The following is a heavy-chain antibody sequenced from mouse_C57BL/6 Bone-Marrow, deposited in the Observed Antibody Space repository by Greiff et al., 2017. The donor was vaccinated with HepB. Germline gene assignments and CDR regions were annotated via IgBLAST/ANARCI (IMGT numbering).Heavy chain of an antibody. Sequence: EVQRVESGGGLVQPKGSLKLSCAASGFSFNTYAMNWVRQAPGKGLEWVARIRSKSNNYATYYADSVKDRFTISRDDSESMLYLQMNNLKTEDTAMYYCVRHGGDLLWYRGAMDYWGQGTSVTVSS. V-gene: IGHV10-1*01. CDR2: IRSKSNNYAT. CDR3: VRHGGDLLWYRGAMDY. J-gene: IGHJ4*01. D-gene: IGHD2-1*01. CDR1: GFSFNTYA.